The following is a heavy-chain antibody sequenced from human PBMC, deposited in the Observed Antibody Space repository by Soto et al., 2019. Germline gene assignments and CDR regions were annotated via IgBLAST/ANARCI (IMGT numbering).Heavy chain of an antibody. CDR2: IYTSGST. V-gene: IGHV4-4*07. D-gene: IGHD6-13*01. CDR1: GGPINNYY. CDR3: ARLSISWYYFDY. J-gene: IGHJ4*02. Sequence: LSLTCTVSGGPINNYYWSWIRQPAGKGLEWLGRIYTSGSTNYNPSLKSRLSMSIDKSKNHFSLRLTSVTAADTAVYYCARLSISWYYFDYWGPGTLVTVSS.